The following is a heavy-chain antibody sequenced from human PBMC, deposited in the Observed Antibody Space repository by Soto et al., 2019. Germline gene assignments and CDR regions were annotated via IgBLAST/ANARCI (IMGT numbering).Heavy chain of an antibody. Sequence: SETLSLTSTVSGGSISSSYWSWLRQPPGKGLEWIVYIYYSGSTNYNPSLKSRVTISVDTSTNQFSLKLSSVTAADTAVYYCSRENPYYDFWSGLLRSNWFDPWGQGTLVTVS. CDR1: GGSISSSY. CDR2: IYYSGST. D-gene: IGHD3-3*01. V-gene: IGHV4-59*01. CDR3: SRENPYYDFWSGLLRSNWFDP. J-gene: IGHJ5*02.